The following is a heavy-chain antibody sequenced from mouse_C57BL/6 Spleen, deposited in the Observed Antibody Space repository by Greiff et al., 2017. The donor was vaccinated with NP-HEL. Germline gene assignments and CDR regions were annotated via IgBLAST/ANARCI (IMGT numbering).Heavy chain of an antibody. J-gene: IGHJ4*01. D-gene: IGHD2-1*01. V-gene: IGHV7-3*01. CDR1: GFTFTDYY. CDR3: ARHYGNYYAMDY. CDR2: IRNKANGYTT. Sequence: EVQGVESGGGLVQPGGSLSLSCAASGFTFTDYYMSWVRQPPGKALEWLGFIRNKANGYTTEYSASVKGRFTISRDNSQSILYLQMNALRAEDSATYYCARHYGNYYAMDYWGQGTSVTVSS.